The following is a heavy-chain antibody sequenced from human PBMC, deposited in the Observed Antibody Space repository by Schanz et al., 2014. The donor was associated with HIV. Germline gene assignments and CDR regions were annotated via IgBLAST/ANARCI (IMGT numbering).Heavy chain of an antibody. CDR1: GFTFRTYW. V-gene: IGHV3-7*01. Sequence: VQLVESGGGVVQPGRSLRLSCAASGFTFRTYWMSWVRLAPGKGLEWVASIKQDGSENYYVDSVKGRFTISRDNSKNTLYLQMNSLRAEDTAVYYCYGDESGYWGQGTLVTVSS. J-gene: IGHJ4*02. CDR3: YGDESGY. CDR2: IKQDGSEN. D-gene: IGHD4-17*01.